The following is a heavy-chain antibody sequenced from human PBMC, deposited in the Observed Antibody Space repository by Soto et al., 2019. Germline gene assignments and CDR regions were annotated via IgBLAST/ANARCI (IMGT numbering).Heavy chain of an antibody. CDR1: GFTFSSSW. CDR2: INGDGSRT. J-gene: IGHJ4*02. CDR3: ARLSNSATPLDC. Sequence: EVQLVESGGGLVQPGGCLRLSCAASGFTFSSSWMHWVRQPPGKGPVWVSGINGDGSRTSYADSVKGRFTISRDNAKNTLYLQVNSLRAEDTAVYYCARLSNSATPLDCWGQGTLVTVSS. V-gene: IGHV3-74*01.